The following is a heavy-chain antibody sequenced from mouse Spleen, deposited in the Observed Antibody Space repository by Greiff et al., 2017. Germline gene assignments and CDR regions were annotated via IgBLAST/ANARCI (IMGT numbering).Heavy chain of an antibody. V-gene: IGHV14-3*02. CDR2: IDPANGNT. J-gene: IGHJ2*01. Sequence: VQLQQSGAELVKPGASVKLSCTASGFNIKDTYMHWVKQRPEQGLEWIGRIDPANGNTKYDPKFQGKATITADTSSNTAYLQLSSLTSEDTAVYYCAPYHGSSPDGYWGQGTTLTVSS. CDR1: GFNIKDTY. D-gene: IGHD1-1*01. CDR3: APYHGSSPDGY.